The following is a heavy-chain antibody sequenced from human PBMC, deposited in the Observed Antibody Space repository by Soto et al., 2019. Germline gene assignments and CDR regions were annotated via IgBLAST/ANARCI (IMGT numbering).Heavy chain of an antibody. D-gene: IGHD1-26*01. Sequence: GGSLRLSCAASGFTFSNAWMSWVRQAPGKGLEWVGRIKSKTDGGTTDYAAPVKGRFTISRDDSKNTLYLQMNSLKTEDTAVYYCTTDRLIRIVGATGLVYWGQGXLVTVSS. J-gene: IGHJ4*02. CDR2: IKSKTDGGTT. CDR3: TTDRLIRIVGATGLVY. V-gene: IGHV3-15*01. CDR1: GFTFSNAW.